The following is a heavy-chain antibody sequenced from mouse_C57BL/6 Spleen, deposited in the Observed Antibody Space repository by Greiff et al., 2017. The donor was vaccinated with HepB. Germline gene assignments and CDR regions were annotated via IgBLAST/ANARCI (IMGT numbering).Heavy chain of an antibody. Sequence: QVQLQQPGAELVKPGASVKLSCKASGYTFTSYWMQWVKQRPGQGLEWIGMIHPNSGSTNYNEKFKSKATLTVDKSSSTAYMQLSSLTSEDSAVYYCAYPGSSSWFAYWGQGTLVTVSA. V-gene: IGHV1-64*01. CDR1: GYTFTSYW. CDR3: AYPGSSSWFAY. J-gene: IGHJ3*01. CDR2: IHPNSGST. D-gene: IGHD1-1*01.